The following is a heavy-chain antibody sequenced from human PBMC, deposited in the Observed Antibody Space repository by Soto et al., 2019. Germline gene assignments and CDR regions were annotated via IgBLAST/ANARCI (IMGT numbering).Heavy chain of an antibody. D-gene: IGHD3-9*01. CDR2: INPSCGST. CDR3: ARGSSLYYDILTGYYGFAP. J-gene: IGHJ5*02. V-gene: IGHV1-46*01. Sequence: ASVKVSCKASGYTFTSYYIHWVRQAPGQGLEWMGIINPSCGSTSYAQKFQGRVTMTRDTSTSTVYMELRSLRSEDTAVYYCARGSSLYYDILTGYYGFAPWGQGTMVTV. CDR1: GYTFTSYY.